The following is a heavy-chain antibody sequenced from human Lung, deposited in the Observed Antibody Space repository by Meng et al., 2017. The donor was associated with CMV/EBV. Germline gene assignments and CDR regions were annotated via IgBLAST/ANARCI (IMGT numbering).Heavy chain of an antibody. V-gene: IGHV3-7*01. J-gene: IGHJ6*02. CDR1: GFPFGNYG. CDR3: AREGVFGVVIAGYYGMDG. D-gene: IGHD3-3*01. Sequence: GGSLRLXCAASGFPFGNYGMHWVRQAPGKGLEWVANIKQDGSEKYYVDSVKGRFTISRDNAKNSLYLQMNSLRAEDTAVYYCAREGVFGVVIAGYYGMDGWGQGTTVTVSS. CDR2: IKQDGSEK.